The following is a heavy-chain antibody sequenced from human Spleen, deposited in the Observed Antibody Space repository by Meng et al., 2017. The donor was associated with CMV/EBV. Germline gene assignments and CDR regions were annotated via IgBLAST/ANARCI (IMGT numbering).Heavy chain of an antibody. J-gene: IGHJ4*02. CDR2: INHSGST. CDR1: GGSFSGYY. Sequence: GSLRLSCAVYGGSFSGYYWSWSRQPPGKGLEWIGEINHSGSTNYNPSLKSRVTISVDTSKNQFSLKLSSVTAADTAVYYCARGAEWLFHRGPPDYWGQGTLVTVSS. D-gene: IGHD3-3*01. CDR3: ARGAEWLFHRGPPDY. V-gene: IGHV4-34*01.